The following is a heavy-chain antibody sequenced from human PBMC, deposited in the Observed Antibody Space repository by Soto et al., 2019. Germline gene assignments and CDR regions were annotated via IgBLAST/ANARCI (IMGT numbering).Heavy chain of an antibody. J-gene: IGHJ5*02. CDR2: ISSSSTYI. Sequence: GGSLRLSCAASGFTFSSYSLSWVRQAPGKGLEWVSSISSSSTYIYYADSVRGRFTISRDDAKNSLFLQMSSLRVEDTATYYCAKDPPSPWTANWVDPWGKGTLVTVSS. V-gene: IGHV3-21*04. D-gene: IGHD1-1*01. CDR1: GFTFSSYS. CDR3: AKDPPSPWTANWVDP.